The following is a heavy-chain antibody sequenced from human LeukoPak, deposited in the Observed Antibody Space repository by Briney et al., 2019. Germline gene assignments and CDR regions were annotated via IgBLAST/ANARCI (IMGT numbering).Heavy chain of an antibody. J-gene: IGHJ4*02. CDR2: IWYDGSNK. V-gene: IGHV3-33*06. CDR1: GFAFSSYG. Sequence: GGSLRLSCAASGFAFSSYGMHWVRQAPGKGLEWVAVIWYDGSNKYYADSVKGRFTISRDNSKNTLYLQMNSLRAEDTAVYYCAKDRYSSSSRGFDYWGQGTLVTVSS. CDR3: AKDRYSSSSRGFDY. D-gene: IGHD6-6*01.